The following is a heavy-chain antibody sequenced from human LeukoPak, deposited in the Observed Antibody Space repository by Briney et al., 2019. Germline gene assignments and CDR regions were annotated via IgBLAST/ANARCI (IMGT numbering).Heavy chain of an antibody. J-gene: IGHJ4*02. CDR3: ARHFPDYGGNPYYFDY. D-gene: IGHD4-23*01. CDR2: IYYRGST. CDR1: GGSISSSSYY. V-gene: IGHV4-39*01. Sequence: KASETLSLTCTVSGGSISSSSYYWGWIRQPPGKGLEGIGGIYYRGSTYYYPSLKSRVTISVDTSKNQFSPKLSSVTAADTAVYYCARHFPDYGGNPYYFDYWGQGTLVTVSS.